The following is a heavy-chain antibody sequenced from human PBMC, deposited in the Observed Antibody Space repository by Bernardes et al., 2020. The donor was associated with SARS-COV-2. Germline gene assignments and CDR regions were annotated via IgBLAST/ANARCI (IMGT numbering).Heavy chain of an antibody. Sequence: GGSLRLSCAASGFTFGSYGMLWVRQAPGKGLEWVAFIQNDGANKYYADSVKGRFTISRDNSKNTLYLQMNSLRTEDTAVYYCAKELNWNHVDYWGQGSLVSVSS. V-gene: IGHV3-30*02. D-gene: IGHD1-20*01. CDR3: AKELNWNHVDY. CDR1: GFTFGSYG. CDR2: IQNDGANK. J-gene: IGHJ4*02.